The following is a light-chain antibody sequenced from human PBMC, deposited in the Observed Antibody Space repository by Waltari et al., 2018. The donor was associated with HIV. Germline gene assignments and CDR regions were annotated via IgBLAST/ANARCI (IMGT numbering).Light chain of an antibody. J-gene: IGLJ3*02. CDR2: GVN. V-gene: IGLV2-11*01. Sequence: QSALTPPHSVSGSPGQSVPISCTGNSRYVNDFNSFPWYQQHPGKAPKLIIFGVNVRPSGVPDRFSGSKSGNTASLTISGLQAEDEAHYYCCSYAGTSIHWVFGGGTKLTVL. CDR3: CSYAGTSIHWV. CDR1: SRYVNDFNS.